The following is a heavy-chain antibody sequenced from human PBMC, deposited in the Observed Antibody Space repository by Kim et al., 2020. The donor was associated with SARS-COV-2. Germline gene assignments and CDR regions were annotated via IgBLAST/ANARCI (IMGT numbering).Heavy chain of an antibody. V-gene: IGHV3-53*04. Sequence: GGSLRLSCAVSGFSVSSNYMSWVRQAPGKGLEWVSVIYNDGSTFYTDSVKGRFTISRHISKNTLYLQMNSLRVEDAAVYYCVRNLGSDHDAYWGQGTLV. CDR1: GFSVSSNY. D-gene: IGHD1-1*01. CDR3: VRNLGSDHDAY. J-gene: IGHJ4*02. CDR2: IYNDGST.